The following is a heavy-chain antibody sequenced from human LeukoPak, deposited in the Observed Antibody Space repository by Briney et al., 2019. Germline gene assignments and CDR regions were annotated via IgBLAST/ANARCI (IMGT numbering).Heavy chain of an antibody. CDR3: TRAGSYRHDY. D-gene: IGHD2-21*01. V-gene: IGHV3-74*01. J-gene: IGHJ4*02. CDR1: GFSFSSYW. Sequence: GGSLRLSCAASGFSFSSYWMHWVRQGPGEGLVWVSRINSDGSTANYADSVKGRFTISRGNAKNTLYLQMNSLRGDDTAMYYCTRAGSYRHDYWGQGTLVTVSS. CDR2: INSDGSTA.